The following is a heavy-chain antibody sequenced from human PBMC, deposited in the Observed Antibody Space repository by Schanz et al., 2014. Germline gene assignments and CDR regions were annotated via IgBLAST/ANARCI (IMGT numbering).Heavy chain of an antibody. CDR3: ARAPPLVRGIAGWFGP. Sequence: QVQLVESGGGVVQPGGSLRLSCAASGFTFSTYGMHWVRQAPGKGLEWVAFIRDDGTYQNYADSIKGRFTVSRDNSKTAVFLQRHSLRADDTAVYYCARAPPLVRGIAGWFGPWGQGSLVTVSS. V-gene: IGHV3-30*02. D-gene: IGHD3-10*01. J-gene: IGHJ5*02. CDR1: GFTFSTYG. CDR2: IRDDGTYQ.